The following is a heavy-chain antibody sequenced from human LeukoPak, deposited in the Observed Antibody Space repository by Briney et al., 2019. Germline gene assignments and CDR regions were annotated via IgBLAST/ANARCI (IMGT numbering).Heavy chain of an antibody. J-gene: IGHJ4*02. CDR3: ARDGGIAAAIDY. CDR1: GFTLSSYS. D-gene: IGHD6-13*01. CDR2: ISSSSSYI. Sequence: GGSLRLSCAASGFTLSSYSMNWVRQAPGKGLEWVSSISSSSSYIYYADSVKGRFTISRDNAKNSLYLQMNSLRAEDTAVYYCARDGGIAAAIDYWGQGTLVTVSS. V-gene: IGHV3-21*01.